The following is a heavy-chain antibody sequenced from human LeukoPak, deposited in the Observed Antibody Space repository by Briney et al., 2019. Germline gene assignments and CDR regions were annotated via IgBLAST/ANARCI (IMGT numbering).Heavy chain of an antibody. J-gene: IGHJ4*02. Sequence: GGSLRLSCAASGFTFSNYWMHWVRQAPGKGLVWVSRINSDGSSTTYADSVKGRFTISRDNAKNTLYLQMNSLRAEDTAVYYCARDSSYYSSISCYNYFDYWGQGNLVTVSS. D-gene: IGHD2-2*02. CDR1: GFTFSNYW. CDR3: ARDSSYYSSISCYNYFDY. V-gene: IGHV3-74*01. CDR2: INSDGSST.